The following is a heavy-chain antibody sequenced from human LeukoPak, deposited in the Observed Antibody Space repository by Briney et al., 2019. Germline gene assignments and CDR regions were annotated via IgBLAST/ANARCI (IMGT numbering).Heavy chain of an antibody. D-gene: IGHD1-1*01. CDR2: IYAGGNT. CDR1: GFTVSSNY. CDR3: ASTLRYRFDS. Sequence: GGSLRLSCAASGFTVSSNYMSWVRQAPGKGLEWVSVIYAGGNTYYADPVKGRFTISRDNSKNTLYLQMNSLRAEDTAVCYCASTLRYRFDSWGQGALVTVSS. V-gene: IGHV3-53*01. J-gene: IGHJ4*02.